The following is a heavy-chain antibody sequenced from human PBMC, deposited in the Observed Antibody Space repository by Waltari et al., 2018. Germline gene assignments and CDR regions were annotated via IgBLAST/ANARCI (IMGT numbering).Heavy chain of an antibody. J-gene: IGHJ4*02. D-gene: IGHD2-15*01. V-gene: IGHV4-4*02. CDR1: GDSVTNSYW. CDR2: VHGSGRS. Sequence: QLQLQESSPGLVKPSETLSLTCAVPGDSVTNSYWWSWVRQAPGKGLEWIGQVHGSGRSNYNPSFASRVTVSLDMSNNQVSLKVTSAIAADTAVYYCARDRGRGLYLDSWGPGTLVTVS. CDR3: ARDRGRGLYLDS.